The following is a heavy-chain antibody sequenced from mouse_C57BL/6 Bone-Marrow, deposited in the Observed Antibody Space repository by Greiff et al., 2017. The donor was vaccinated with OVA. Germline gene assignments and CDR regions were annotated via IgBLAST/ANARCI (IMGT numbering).Heavy chain of an antibody. J-gene: IGHJ4*01. CDR1: GYSFTGYF. CDR3: ASADYEKGSYYAMDY. V-gene: IGHV1-37*01. Sequence: EVQLVESGPELVKPGASVKISCKASGYSFTGYFMNWVKQSHGKSLEWIGRINPYNGDTFYNQKFKGKATLTVDKSSSTAHMELLSLTSEDFAVYYCASADYEKGSYYAMDYWGQGTSVTVSS. D-gene: IGHD2-4*01. CDR2: INPYNGDT.